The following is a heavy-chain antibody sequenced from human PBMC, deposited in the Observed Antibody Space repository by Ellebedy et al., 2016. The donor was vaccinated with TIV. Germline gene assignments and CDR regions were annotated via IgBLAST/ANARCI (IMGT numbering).Heavy chain of an antibody. V-gene: IGHV4-34*01. D-gene: IGHD3-10*01. CDR2: INHSGST. CDR1: GGSFSGYY. CDR3: ARVALGTMVRGVVDY. J-gene: IGHJ4*02. Sequence: SETLSLTXAVYGGSFSGYYWSWIRQPPGKGLEWIGEINHSGSTNYNPSLKSRVTISVDTSKNQFSLKLSSVTAADTAVYYCARVALGTMVRGVVDYWGQGTLVTVSS.